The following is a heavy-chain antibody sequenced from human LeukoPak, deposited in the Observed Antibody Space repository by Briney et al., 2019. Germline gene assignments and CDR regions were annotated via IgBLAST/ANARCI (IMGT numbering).Heavy chain of an antibody. CDR1: GGSISSYY. J-gene: IGHJ6*03. V-gene: IGHV4-4*07. CDR3: AREGQWLVRGYYYMDV. D-gene: IGHD6-19*01. Sequence: SETLSLTCTVSGGSISSYYWSWIRQPAGKGLEWIGRIYTSGSTNYNPSLKSRVTMSVDTSKNQFSLKLSSVTAADTAVYHCAREGQWLVRGYYYMDVWGKGTTVTVSS. CDR2: IYTSGST.